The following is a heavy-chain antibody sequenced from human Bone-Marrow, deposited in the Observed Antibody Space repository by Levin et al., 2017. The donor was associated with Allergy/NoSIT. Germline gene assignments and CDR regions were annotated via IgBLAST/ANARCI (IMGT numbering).Heavy chain of an antibody. CDR2: ISGGGETT. Sequence: PGGSLRLSCAASGFTFSNYAMTWVRQTPGKGLEWVSGISGGGETTYYADSVKGRFTISRDNSKNTLYLQTNSLRAEDTALYYCAKGASVPWGAFDSWGQGTLVTVSS. D-gene: IGHD3-16*01. CDR1: GFTFSNYA. J-gene: IGHJ4*02. V-gene: IGHV3-23*01. CDR3: AKGASVPWGAFDS.